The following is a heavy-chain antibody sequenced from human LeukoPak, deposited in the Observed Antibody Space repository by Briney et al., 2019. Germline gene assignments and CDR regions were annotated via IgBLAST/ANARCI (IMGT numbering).Heavy chain of an antibody. Sequence: GGSLRLSCTASGFTFSNYAMSWVRQAPGKGLEWVSAIGGSGSSIYYADSVKGRFTISRDNSKNTLYLQMNSLRAEDTAVYSCAKSAAPGLYNWNHAGDWFDPWGQGTLVTVSS. D-gene: IGHD1-1*01. CDR2: IGGSGSSI. CDR1: GFTFSNYA. J-gene: IGHJ5*02. V-gene: IGHV3-23*01. CDR3: AKSAAPGLYNWNHAGDWFDP.